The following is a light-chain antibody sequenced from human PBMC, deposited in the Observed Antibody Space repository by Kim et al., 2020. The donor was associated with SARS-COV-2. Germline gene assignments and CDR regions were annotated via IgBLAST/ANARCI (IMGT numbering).Light chain of an antibody. J-gene: IGKJ1*01. CDR2: DAS. Sequence: SPGERATLSGRASQSVSSNYLAWYQEKPGQAPRLLMYDASNRATGIPDRFSGSGSGTDFTLTISRLEPEDFAVYFCQQYGNSPWTFGQGTKVDIK. CDR3: QQYGNSPWT. V-gene: IGKV3-20*01. CDR1: QSVSSNY.